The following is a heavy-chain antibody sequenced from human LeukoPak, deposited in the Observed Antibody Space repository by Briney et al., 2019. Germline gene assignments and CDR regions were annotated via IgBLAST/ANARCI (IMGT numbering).Heavy chain of an antibody. J-gene: IGHJ6*02. CDR2: ISAYNGNT. V-gene: IGHV1-18*01. CDR3: ARDSRKQQVVGYYYHYGMDV. CDR1: GYTFTSYG. D-gene: IGHD6-13*01. Sequence: ASVKVSCKASGYTFTSYGISWVRQAPGQGLEWMGWISAYNGNTNYAQKLQGRVTMTTDTSTSTAYMELRSLRSDDTAVYYCARDSRKQQVVGYYYHYGMDVWGQGTTVTVSS.